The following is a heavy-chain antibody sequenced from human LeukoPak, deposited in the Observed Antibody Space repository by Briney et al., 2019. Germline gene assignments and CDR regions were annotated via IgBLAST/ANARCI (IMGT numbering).Heavy chain of an antibody. D-gene: IGHD3-10*01. J-gene: IGHJ6*03. V-gene: IGHV1-18*01. CDR1: GYTFTSYG. CDR3: ARVISLVRGDYYYMDV. CDR2: ISAYNGNT. Sequence: ASVKVSCKASGYTFTSYGISWVRQAPGQGLEWMGWISAYNGNTNYAQKLQGRVTMTTDTSTSTAYMELRSLRSDDTAVYYCARVISLVRGDYYYMDVWGKGTTVTVSS.